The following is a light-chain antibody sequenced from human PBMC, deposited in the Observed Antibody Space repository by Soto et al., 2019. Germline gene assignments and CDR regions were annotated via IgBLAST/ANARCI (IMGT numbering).Light chain of an antibody. Sequence: QSVLTQPPSASGTPGQRVTISCSGSSSNIGSNTVNWYQQLPGTAPKLLIYSNNQRPSGVPDRFSGSNSGTSASLAISGLRSEDEADYYCAAWDDSLSGWVFGGGTKLTVL. CDR2: SNN. V-gene: IGLV1-44*01. J-gene: IGLJ3*02. CDR1: SSNIGSNT. CDR3: AAWDDSLSGWV.